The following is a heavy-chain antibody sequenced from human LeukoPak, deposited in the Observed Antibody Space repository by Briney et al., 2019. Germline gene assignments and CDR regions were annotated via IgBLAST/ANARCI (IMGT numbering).Heavy chain of an antibody. CDR2: INPNSGGT. CDR3: ARDGENGDYFDY. J-gene: IGHJ4*02. Sequence: ASVKVSCKASGGTFSSYAISWVRQAPGQGLEWMGWINPNSGGTNYAQKFQGRVTMTRDTSISTAYMELSRLRSDDTAVYYCARDGENGDYFDYWGQGTLVTVSS. CDR1: GGTFSSYA. V-gene: IGHV1-2*02. D-gene: IGHD4-17*01.